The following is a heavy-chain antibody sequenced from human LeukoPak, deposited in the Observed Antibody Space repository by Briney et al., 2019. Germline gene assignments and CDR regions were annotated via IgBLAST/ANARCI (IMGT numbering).Heavy chain of an antibody. J-gene: IGHJ4*02. CDR3: ARARGGVGIDY. CDR2: INHSGSA. CDR1: GGSFSGYY. Sequence: SETLTPTCVVYGGSFSGYYWTWISQPPGKGLEWIGEINHSGSANYNPSLKGRVTVSVDTSKNQFSLKVTSVTAADTAVYYCARARGGVGIDYWGQGTLVTVSS. V-gene: IGHV4-34*01. D-gene: IGHD3-10*01.